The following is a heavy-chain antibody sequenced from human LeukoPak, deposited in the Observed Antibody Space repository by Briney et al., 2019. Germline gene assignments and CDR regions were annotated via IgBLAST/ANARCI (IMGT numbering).Heavy chain of an antibody. CDR1: GYTFISYG. CDR3: ARGSETSGWFYYGMDV. D-gene: IGHD6-19*01. CDR2: ISANNGNT. Sequence: ASVKVSCKASGYTFISYGITWVRQAPGQGLEWMGWISANNGNTNYAQKLQGRVTMTTDTSTSTAYMGLRSLRSDDTAVYYCARGSETSGWFYYGMDVWGQGTTVTVSS. V-gene: IGHV1-18*01. J-gene: IGHJ6*02.